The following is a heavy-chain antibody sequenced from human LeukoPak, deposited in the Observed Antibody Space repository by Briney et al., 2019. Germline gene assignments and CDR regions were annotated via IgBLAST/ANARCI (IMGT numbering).Heavy chain of an antibody. V-gene: IGHV3-74*01. Sequence: GGSLRLSCAASGFTFSSYWMHWVRQAPGKGLVWVSRINSDESRTTYADSVKGRFTISRDNAKNTLYLQMNSLRVEDTAVYYCARDKLPGYSSSWDAHIFDYWGQGTLVTVSS. CDR2: INSDESRT. J-gene: IGHJ4*02. CDR1: GFTFSSYW. D-gene: IGHD6-13*01. CDR3: ARDKLPGYSSSWDAHIFDY.